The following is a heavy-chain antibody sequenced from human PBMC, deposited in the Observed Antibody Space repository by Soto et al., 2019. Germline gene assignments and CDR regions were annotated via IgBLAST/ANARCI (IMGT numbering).Heavy chain of an antibody. V-gene: IGHV1-3*01. D-gene: IGHD2-2*01. J-gene: IGHJ5*02. CDR2: INAGNGNT. Sequence: GASVKVSCKASGYTFTSYAMHWVRQAPGQRLEWMGWINAGNGNTKYSQKFQGRVTITRDTSASTAYMELSSLRSEDTAVYYCARERDIVVVPAAESVWFDPWGQGTLVTVSS. CDR1: GYTFTSYA. CDR3: ARERDIVVVPAAESVWFDP.